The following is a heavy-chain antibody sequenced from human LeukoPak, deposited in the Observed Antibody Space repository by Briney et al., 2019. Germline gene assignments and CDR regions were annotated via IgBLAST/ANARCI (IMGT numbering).Heavy chain of an antibody. V-gene: IGHV3-74*01. Sequence: GGSLRLSCAASGFTFSSYWMHWVRQAPGKGLVWVSRINSDGSSTSYADSVKGRFTISRDNAKNTLYLQMNSLRAEDTAVYYCARGHYDFWSGYYSPGDAFDIWGQGTMVTVSS. J-gene: IGHJ3*02. CDR1: GFTFSSYW. CDR2: INSDGSST. CDR3: ARGHYDFWSGYYSPGDAFDI. D-gene: IGHD3-3*01.